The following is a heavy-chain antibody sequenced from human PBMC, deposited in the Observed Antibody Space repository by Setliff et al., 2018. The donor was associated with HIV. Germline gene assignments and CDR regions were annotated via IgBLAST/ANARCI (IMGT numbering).Heavy chain of an antibody. D-gene: IGHD3-22*01. Sequence: GGSLRLSCAASGFTSSSHTMSWVRQAPGKGLEWVSSLSGHTMTTYYAGSVKGRSTISRDVSNNTLYFQMNSLRAEDTAVYYCARDPGGDTSGYLIYYYDYWGQGTLVTVSS. CDR1: GFTSSSHT. J-gene: IGHJ4*02. V-gene: IGHV3-23*01. CDR3: ARDPGGDTSGYLIYYYDY. CDR2: LSGHTMTT.